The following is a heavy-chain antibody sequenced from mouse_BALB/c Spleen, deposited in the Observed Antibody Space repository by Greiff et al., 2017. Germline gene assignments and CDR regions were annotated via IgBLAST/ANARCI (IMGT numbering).Heavy chain of an antibody. CDR2: IYPGNVNT. V-gene: IGHV1S56*01. Sequence: QVQLQQSGPELVKPGASVRISCKASGYTFTSYYIHWVKQRPGQGLEWIGWIYPGNVNTKYNQKFKDKATLTADKSSSTAYMQLSSLTSEDSAVYYCARGRIYYGNLDYWGQGTTLTVSS. CDR1: GYTFTSYY. J-gene: IGHJ2*01. D-gene: IGHD2-1*01. CDR3: ARGRIYYGNLDY.